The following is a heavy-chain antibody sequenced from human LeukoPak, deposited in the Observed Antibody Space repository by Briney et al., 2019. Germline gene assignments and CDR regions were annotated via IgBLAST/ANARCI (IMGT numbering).Heavy chain of an antibody. CDR1: GFTFSSYG. D-gene: IGHD3-3*01. CDR2: ISYDGSNK. Sequence: PAGSLRLSCAASGFTFSSYGMHWDRQAPGKWLEWVAAISYDGSNKYYADSAEGRFTISRDNSKNTLYLQMNSLRAEDTAVYYCAKGPSYDFWSGYYLNNWFDPWGQGTLVTVSS. CDR3: AKGPSYDFWSGYYLNNWFDP. V-gene: IGHV3-30*18. J-gene: IGHJ5*02.